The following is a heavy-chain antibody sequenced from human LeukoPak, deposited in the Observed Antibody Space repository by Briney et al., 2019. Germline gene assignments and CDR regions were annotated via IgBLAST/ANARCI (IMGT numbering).Heavy chain of an antibody. J-gene: IGHJ4*02. Sequence: GGSLRLSCAASGFSFSDYYMNWIRKAPGKGLEWVSYSSSSGSSTYYADSVKGRFTISRDYAKNALFLQMNSLRAEDTAVYYCTAAPNTTPGSLGHWGQGTLVTVSS. CDR3: TAAPNTTPGSLGH. V-gene: IGHV3-11*01. CDR2: SSSSGSST. D-gene: IGHD6-25*01. CDR1: GFSFSDYY.